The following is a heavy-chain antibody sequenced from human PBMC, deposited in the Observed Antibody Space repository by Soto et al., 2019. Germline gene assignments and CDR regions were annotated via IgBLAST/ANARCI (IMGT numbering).Heavy chain of an antibody. Sequence: QVQLQESGPGLVKPSGTLSLTCAVSSDSISTTRWWSWVRQPPGKGLEWIGEILHSGSTNYNPSLKTRLSILIDKSKNQLSLNLASVSAADTAVYYCASHLPVAGTRGVDYWGQGILVAVSS. CDR1: SDSISTTRW. CDR2: ILHSGST. CDR3: ASHLPVAGTRGVDY. V-gene: IGHV4-4*02. D-gene: IGHD6-19*01. J-gene: IGHJ4*02.